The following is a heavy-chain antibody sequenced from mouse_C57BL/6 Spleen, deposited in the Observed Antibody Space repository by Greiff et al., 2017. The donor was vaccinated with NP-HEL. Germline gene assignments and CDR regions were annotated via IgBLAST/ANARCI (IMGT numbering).Heavy chain of an antibody. Sequence: QGQLQQSGPELVKPGASVKISCKASGYAFSSSWMNWVKQRPGKGLEWIGRIYPGDGDTNYNGKFKGKATLTADKSSSTAYMQLSSLTSEDSAVYFCATSYDYSAWFAYWGQGTLVTVSA. V-gene: IGHV1-82*01. J-gene: IGHJ3*01. D-gene: IGHD2-4*01. CDR3: ATSYDYSAWFAY. CDR2: IYPGDGDT. CDR1: GYAFSSSW.